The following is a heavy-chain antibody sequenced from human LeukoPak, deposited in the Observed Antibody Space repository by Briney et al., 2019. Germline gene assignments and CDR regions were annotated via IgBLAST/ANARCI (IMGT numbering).Heavy chain of an antibody. J-gene: IGHJ4*02. CDR1: GFTVSSNE. D-gene: IGHD1-26*01. Sequence: GGSLRLSCAASGFTVSSNEMSWVRQAPGKGLEWVSSISGGSTYYADSRKGRFTISRDNSKNTLYLQMGSLRAEDMAVYYCARSRRWELHPGLYFDYWGQGTLVTVSS. V-gene: IGHV3-38-3*01. CDR3: ARSRRWELHPGLYFDY. CDR2: ISGGST.